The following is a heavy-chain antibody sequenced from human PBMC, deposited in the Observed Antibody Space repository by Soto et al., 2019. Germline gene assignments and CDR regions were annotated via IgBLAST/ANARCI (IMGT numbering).Heavy chain of an antibody. CDR2: ISTNNGNT. D-gene: IGHD6-13*01. CDR3: ARHTSSWPFDY. CDR1: GYTFTSYG. Sequence: QVQLVQSGAAVKKPGASVKVSCKASGYTFTSYGISWVRQAPGQGPEWMGWISTNNGNTNYAQKIRGRVTMTTDTSTSTAYMELRSLRSDDTAVYYCARHTSSWPFDYWGQGTLVTVSS. V-gene: IGHV1-18*01. J-gene: IGHJ4*02.